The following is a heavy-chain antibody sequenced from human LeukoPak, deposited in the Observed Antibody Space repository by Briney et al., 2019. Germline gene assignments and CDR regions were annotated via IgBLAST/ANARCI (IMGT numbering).Heavy chain of an antibody. Sequence: GGSLRLSCEVSGFAFSNYWMYWVRQAPGKGLVWVSRINNDGNSTNYEDSVNGRFTISRDNAKNTLYLQMDSLTAEDTAVYYCAELGITMIGGVWGKGTTVTISS. D-gene: IGHD3-10*02. J-gene: IGHJ6*04. CDR2: INNDGNST. V-gene: IGHV3-74*01. CDR3: AELGITMIGGV. CDR1: GFAFSNYW.